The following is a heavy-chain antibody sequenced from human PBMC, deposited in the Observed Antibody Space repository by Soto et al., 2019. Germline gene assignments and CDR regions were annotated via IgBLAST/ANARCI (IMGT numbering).Heavy chain of an antibody. V-gene: IGHV4-39*01. J-gene: IGHJ5*02. D-gene: IGHD2-21*02. Sequence: PSETLSLTCKVSSDSIRSSTYYWGWIRQSPGKGLEWIGSIFYSGTTYNNPSLQSRVTISVDTSRNQFSLELSSVTAADTAVYYCARHSAQSTSSVGDTNHWFDPWGQGTLVTVSS. CDR3: ARHSAQSTSSVGDTNHWFDP. CDR2: IFYSGTT. CDR1: SDSIRSSTYY.